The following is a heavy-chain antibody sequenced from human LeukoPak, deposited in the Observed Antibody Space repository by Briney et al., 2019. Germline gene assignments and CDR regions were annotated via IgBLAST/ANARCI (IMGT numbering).Heavy chain of an antibody. CDR2: IDPSDSYT. D-gene: IGHD1-26*01. CDR3: ARQIGVGATASYGMDV. CDR1: GYRFTNYW. V-gene: IGHV5-10-1*01. J-gene: IGHJ6*02. Sequence: GESLRISCKGSGYRFTNYWISWVRQMPGKGLEWMGRIDPSDSYTNYSPSFQGHVTISADKSISTAYLQWSSLKASDTAMYYCARQIGVGATASYGMDVWGQGTTVTVSS.